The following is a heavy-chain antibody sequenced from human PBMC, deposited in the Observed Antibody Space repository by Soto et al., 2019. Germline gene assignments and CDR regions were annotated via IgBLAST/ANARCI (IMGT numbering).Heavy chain of an antibody. CDR1: GFTFSSYA. Sequence: GGSLRLSCAASGFTFSSYAMHWVRQAPGKGLEWVAVISYDGSNKYYADSVKGRFTISRDNSKNTLYLQMNSLRAEDTAVYYCARGVLLRYFDWLPPPDFDYWGQGTLVTVSS. CDR3: ARGVLLRYFDWLPPPDFDY. D-gene: IGHD3-9*01. J-gene: IGHJ4*02. CDR2: ISYDGSNK. V-gene: IGHV3-30-3*01.